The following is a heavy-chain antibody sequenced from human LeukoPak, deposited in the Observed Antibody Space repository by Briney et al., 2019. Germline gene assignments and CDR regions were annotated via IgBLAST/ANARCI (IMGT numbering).Heavy chain of an antibody. CDR1: GGSISSYY. V-gene: IGHV4-59*08. CDR2: IYYSGST. J-gene: IGHJ6*03. CDR3: ARHSAPTMVRGVNYYYYYMDV. Sequence: SETLSLTCTVSGGSISSYYWSWIRQPPGKGLGWIGYIYYSGSTNYNPSLKSRVTISVDTSKNQFSLKLSSVTAADTAVYYCARHSAPTMVRGVNYYYYYMDVWGKGTTVTVSS. D-gene: IGHD3-10*01.